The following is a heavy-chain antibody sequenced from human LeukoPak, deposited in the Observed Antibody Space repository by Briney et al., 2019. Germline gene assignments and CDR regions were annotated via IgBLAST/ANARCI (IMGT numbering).Heavy chain of an antibody. CDR2: IIPIFGTA. CDR3: AGWHCNSISCERGFDY. V-gene: IGHV1-69*05. Sequence: SVKVSCKASGGTFSSYAISWVRQAPGQGLEWMGGIIPIFGTANYAQKFQGRVTITTDESTSTAYMELSSLRSEDTAVYYCAGWHCNSISCERGFDYWGQGTLVTVSS. CDR1: GGTFSSYA. D-gene: IGHD2-2*01. J-gene: IGHJ4*02.